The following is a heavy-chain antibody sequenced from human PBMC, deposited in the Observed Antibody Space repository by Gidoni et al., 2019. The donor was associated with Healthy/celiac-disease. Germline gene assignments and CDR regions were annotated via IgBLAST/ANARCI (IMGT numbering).Heavy chain of an antibody. Sequence: EVQLVESGGGLVKPGGSIRLSCAASGFTFSNAWISWVRQAPGKGLGWVGRIKSKTDGGTTDYAAPVNGRFTISRDDSKNTLYLQMNSLKTEDTAVYYCNTGYSLDYWGQGILVTVSS. J-gene: IGHJ4*02. D-gene: IGHD2-15*01. CDR3: NTGYSLDY. CDR2: IKSKTDGGTT. V-gene: IGHV3-15*01. CDR1: GFTFSNAW.